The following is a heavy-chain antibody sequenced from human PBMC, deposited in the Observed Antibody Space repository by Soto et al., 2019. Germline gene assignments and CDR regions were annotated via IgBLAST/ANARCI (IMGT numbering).Heavy chain of an antibody. D-gene: IGHD3-10*01. CDR3: ATVWFRESQH. CDR1: GGSISSSSYY. J-gene: IGHJ1*01. Sequence: PSEHLSLACTVSGGSISSSSYYWGWIRQPPGKGLEWIGSIYYSGSTYYNPSLKSRVTISVDTSKNQFSLKLSSVTAADTAVYYCATVWFRESQHWGQGTLVT. CDR2: IYYSGST. V-gene: IGHV4-39*01.